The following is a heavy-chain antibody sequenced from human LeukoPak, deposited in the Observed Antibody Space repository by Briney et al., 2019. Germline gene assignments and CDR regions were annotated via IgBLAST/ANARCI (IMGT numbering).Heavy chain of an antibody. CDR2: INHSGST. CDR1: GVSFSGYY. D-gene: IGHD6-13*01. V-gene: IGHV4-34*04. CDR3: ARGAQSSSWPIFDY. J-gene: IGHJ4*02. Sequence: SETLSLTCAAYGVSFSGYYLNWIRQPPGKGLEWIGGINHSGSTNNNPSLKNRGTISVNKSNNNSSLKLSSVTAADTAVYYCARGAQSSSWPIFDYWGEGTLVTVSS.